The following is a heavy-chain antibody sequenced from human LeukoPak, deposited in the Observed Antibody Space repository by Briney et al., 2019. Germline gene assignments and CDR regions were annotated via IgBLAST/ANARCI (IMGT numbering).Heavy chain of an antibody. V-gene: IGHV3-30*02. CDR3: AKDRSGNFDY. D-gene: IGHD3-3*01. CDR1: VFTFSSYG. CDR2: VRYNGSNT. Sequence: PGGSLRLFCAASVFTFSSYGMHWVRQAPGKGLVGVAFVRYNGSNTYYADSVKGRFTISRDNSKNTLYLQMNSLRAEDKAVYYCAKDRSGNFDYWGQGTLVTVSS. J-gene: IGHJ4*02.